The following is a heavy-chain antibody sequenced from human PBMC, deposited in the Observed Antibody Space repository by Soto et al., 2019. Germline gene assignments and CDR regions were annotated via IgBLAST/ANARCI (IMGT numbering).Heavy chain of an antibody. CDR1: GGSISSSSYY. D-gene: IGHD2-15*01. CDR3: ARLERLHIVVVVAATPDDY. CDR2: IYYSGST. J-gene: IGHJ4*02. V-gene: IGHV4-39*01. Sequence: QLQLQESGPGLVKPSETLSLTCTVSGGSISSSSYYWGWIRQPPGKGLEWIGSIYYSGSTYYNPSLKSRVTISVDTSKNQFSLKLSSVTAADTAVYYCARLERLHIVVVVAATPDDYWGQGTLVTVSS.